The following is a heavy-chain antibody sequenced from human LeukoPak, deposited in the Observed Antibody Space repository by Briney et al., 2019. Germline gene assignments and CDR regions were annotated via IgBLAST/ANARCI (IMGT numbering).Heavy chain of an antibody. J-gene: IGHJ6*01. D-gene: IGHD2/OR15-2a*01. V-gene: IGHV4-39*01. Sequence: PSETLSLTCTVSGGSISSSSYYWGWIRQPLGKGLEWIGSIYYSGSTYYNPSLQSRVTISVDTSNNQFSLKLSSVATADTAVYYCARHFRAAVKEYGMDVWGQGPTVTVSS. CDR2: IYYSGST. CDR3: ARHFRAAVKEYGMDV. CDR1: GGSISSSSYY.